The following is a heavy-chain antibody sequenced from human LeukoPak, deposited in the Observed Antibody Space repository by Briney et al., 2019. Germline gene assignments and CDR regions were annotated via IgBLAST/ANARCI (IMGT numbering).Heavy chain of an antibody. J-gene: IGHJ6*02. CDR2: INPSGGST. V-gene: IGHV1-46*01. Sequence: GASVKVSCKASGYTFTSYYMHWVRQAPGQGFEWMGIINPSGGSTSYAQKFQGRVTMTRDTSTSTVYMELSSLRSEDTAVYYCAGSPRPVGMDVWGQGTTVTVSS. D-gene: IGHD3-10*01. CDR1: GYTFTSYY. CDR3: AGSPRPVGMDV.